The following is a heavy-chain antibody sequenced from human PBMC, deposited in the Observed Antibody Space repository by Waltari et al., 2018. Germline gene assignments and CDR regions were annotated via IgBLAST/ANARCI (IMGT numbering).Heavy chain of an antibody. D-gene: IGHD6-13*01. V-gene: IGHV4-39*07. CDR3: ARDRTAAAGYFDY. Sequence: QVQLQESGPGLVKPSETLSLTCTVSGGSISSSSYYWGWIRQPPGKGLEWIGSIYCSGSTYYNPSLKSRVTISVDTSKNQFSRKLSSVTAADTAVYYCARDRTAAAGYFDYWGQGTLVTVSS. J-gene: IGHJ4*02. CDR2: IYCSGST. CDR1: GGSISSSSYY.